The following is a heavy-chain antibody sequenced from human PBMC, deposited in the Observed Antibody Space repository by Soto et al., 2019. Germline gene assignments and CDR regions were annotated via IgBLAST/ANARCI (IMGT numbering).Heavy chain of an antibody. CDR3: ARDPYNTYYYDSSGYGRFDY. D-gene: IGHD3-22*01. Sequence: ASVKVSCKASGYTFTSYGISWLRQAPGQGLEWMGWISAYNGNTNYAQKLQGRVTMTTDTSTSTAYMELRSLRSDDTAVYYCARDPYNTYYYDSSGYGRFDYWGQGTLVTVSS. V-gene: IGHV1-18*01. CDR1: GYTFTSYG. J-gene: IGHJ4*02. CDR2: ISAYNGNT.